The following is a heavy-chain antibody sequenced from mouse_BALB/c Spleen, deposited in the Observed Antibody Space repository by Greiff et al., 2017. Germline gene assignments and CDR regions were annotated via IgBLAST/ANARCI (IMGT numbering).Heavy chain of an antibody. CDR3: TRGYGYDLDFAY. CDR1: GYTFTSYW. D-gene: IGHD2-2*01. Sequence: EVQLQQSGTVLARPGASVKMSCKASGYTFTSYWMHWVKQRPGQGLEWIGAIYPGNSDTSYNQKFKGKAKLTAVTSTSTAYMELSSLTNEDSAVYYCTRGYGYDLDFAYWGQGTLVTVSA. J-gene: IGHJ3*01. V-gene: IGHV1-5*01. CDR2: IYPGNSDT.